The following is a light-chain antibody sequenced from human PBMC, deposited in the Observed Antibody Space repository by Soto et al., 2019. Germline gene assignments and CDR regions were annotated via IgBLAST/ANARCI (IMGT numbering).Light chain of an antibody. CDR3: CSSTGISTLL. Sequence: SVLTQPASVSGSPGQSITISCAGTMRDVGAYNLVSWYQQHPGRAPQLIIYEVRNRPSGISFRFSGSKSGSTASLTISGLQAEDEAHYYCCSSTGISTLLFATGTKVTVL. CDR2: EVR. J-gene: IGLJ1*01. V-gene: IGLV2-14*01. CDR1: MRDVGAYNL.